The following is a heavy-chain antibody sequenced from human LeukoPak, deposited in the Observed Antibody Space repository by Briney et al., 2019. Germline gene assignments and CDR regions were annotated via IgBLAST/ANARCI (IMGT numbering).Heavy chain of an antibody. Sequence: ASMKVSCKASGYTFTAYYIHWVRQAPGQGLEWMGWIDPNSGDTKYVEKFQGRVTMTRDTSFSTAYMALSSLRSDDTAMYYCARHVLRYFDWLSNYYYYYMDVWGKGTTVTISS. J-gene: IGHJ6*03. D-gene: IGHD3-9*01. CDR2: IDPNSGDT. CDR3: ARHVLRYFDWLSNYYYYYMDV. CDR1: GYTFTAYY. V-gene: IGHV1-2*02.